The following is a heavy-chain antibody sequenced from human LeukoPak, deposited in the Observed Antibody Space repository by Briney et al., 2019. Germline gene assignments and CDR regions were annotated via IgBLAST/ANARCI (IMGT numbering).Heavy chain of an antibody. Sequence: GGSLRLSCAASGFTFSTFPMSWVRQAPGKGLEWVSSISVSGSTTYYADPVKGRFTISRDNSKNTLYLQVNSLSAGDTAIYYCAKGSVAAHYFFNYWGQGTLVTVSS. CDR3: AKGSVAAHYFFNY. CDR1: GFTFSTFP. V-gene: IGHV3-23*01. J-gene: IGHJ4*02. D-gene: IGHD2-15*01. CDR2: ISVSGSTT.